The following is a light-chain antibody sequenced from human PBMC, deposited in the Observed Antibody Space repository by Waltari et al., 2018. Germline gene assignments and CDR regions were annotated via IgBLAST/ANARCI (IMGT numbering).Light chain of an antibody. CDR1: NVRSYC. V-gene: IGLV3-19*01. CDR2: GRN. Sequence: SSELTQDPAVSVALGQTVRITCLGDNVRSYCASWYQQKPGQAPLLVIYGRNNRPSGIPDRFSGSYSGNTASLTITGALADDEADYYCLSRDSSGNHPVFGGGTKLTVL. CDR3: LSRDSSGNHPV. J-gene: IGLJ3*02.